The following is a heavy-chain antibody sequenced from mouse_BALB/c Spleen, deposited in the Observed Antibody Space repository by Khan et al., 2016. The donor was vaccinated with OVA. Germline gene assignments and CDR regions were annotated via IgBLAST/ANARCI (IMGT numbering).Heavy chain of an antibody. CDR1: GYTFTSHT. D-gene: IGHD2-14*01. Sequence: VQLQQSGAELARPGASVKMSCKASGYTFTSHTMHWVKQRPGQGLEWIGYINPRSGYTNYNQKFNDKATLTADKSSSTAYMPLRSLTSEDSAVYYCARRTTEYAMDYWGQGTSGTVSS. CDR3: ARRTTEYAMDY. J-gene: IGHJ4*01. V-gene: IGHV1-4*01. CDR2: INPRSGYT.